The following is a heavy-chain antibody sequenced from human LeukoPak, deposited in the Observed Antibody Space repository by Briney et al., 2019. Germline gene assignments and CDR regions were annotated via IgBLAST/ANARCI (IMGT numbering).Heavy chain of an antibody. V-gene: IGHV4-34*01. CDR1: GGSFSGYY. J-gene: IGHJ4*02. CDR3: ARYVVYGSGKYYFDY. D-gene: IGHD3-10*01. CDR2: INHSGST. Sequence: SETPSLTCAVYGGSFSGYYWSWIRQPPGKGLEWIGEINHSGSTNYNPSLKSRVTISVDTSENQFSLKLSSVTAADTAVYYCARYVVYGSGKYYFDYWGQGTLVTVSS.